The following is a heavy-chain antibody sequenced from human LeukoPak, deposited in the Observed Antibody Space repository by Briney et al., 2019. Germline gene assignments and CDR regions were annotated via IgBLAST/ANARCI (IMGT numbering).Heavy chain of an antibody. D-gene: IGHD3-3*01. CDR3: ARGYDFWSGYSPITH. V-gene: IGHV1-18*01. Sequence: GASVKVSCKASGYTFTSYGISWVRQAPGQGLEWMGWISVYNGNTNYAQKLQGRVTMTTDTSTSTAYMELRSLRSDDTAVYYCARGYDFWSGYSPITHWGQGTLVTVSS. CDR2: ISVYNGNT. CDR1: GYTFTSYG. J-gene: IGHJ1*01.